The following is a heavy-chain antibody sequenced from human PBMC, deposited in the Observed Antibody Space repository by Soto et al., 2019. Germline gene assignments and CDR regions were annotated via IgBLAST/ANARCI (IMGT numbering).Heavy chain of an antibody. Sequence: QVQLVESGGGLVKPGGSLRLSCAASGFTFSDYYMSWIRQAPGKGLEWLSYISGSSDNTNYADSVKGRVTISRDNAKKSLYLEMNCRRAEDTAVYYCATITMVTWGQGTRVTVSS. D-gene: IGHD3-10*01. CDR2: ISGSSDNT. V-gene: IGHV3-11*06. J-gene: IGHJ4*02. CDR3: ATITMVT. CDR1: GFTFSDYY.